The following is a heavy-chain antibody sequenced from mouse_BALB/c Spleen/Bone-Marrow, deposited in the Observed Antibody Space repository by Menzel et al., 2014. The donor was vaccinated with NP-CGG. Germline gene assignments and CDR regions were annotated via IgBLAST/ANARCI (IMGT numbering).Heavy chain of an antibody. V-gene: IGHV1-5*01. CDR1: GYSFTTFW. D-gene: IGHD1-1*01. CDR2: TYPGNNDT. Sequence: EVKLQESGTVLARPGASVKMSCKASGYSFTTFWMHWVKQRPGQGLEWIGATYPGNNDTSYNQKFKGKAKLTAVTSASTAYMELSSLTNEDSAVYYCTRKLPAMDYWGQGTSLTVSS. J-gene: IGHJ4*01. CDR3: TRKLPAMDY.